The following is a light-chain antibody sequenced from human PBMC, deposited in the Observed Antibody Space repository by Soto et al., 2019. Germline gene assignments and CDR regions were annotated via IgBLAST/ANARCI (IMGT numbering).Light chain of an antibody. Sequence: EIVLTQSPGTLSLSPGERATLSCRASQSVSSSYLAWYQQKPGQAPRLLIYGTSSRATAIPDRFSGSGSGTDFTLTISRLEPEDFAVYYCQQYGSSSWTFGQGDQGGYQ. J-gene: IGKJ1*01. CDR3: QQYGSSSWT. CDR1: QSVSSSY. CDR2: GTS. V-gene: IGKV3-20*01.